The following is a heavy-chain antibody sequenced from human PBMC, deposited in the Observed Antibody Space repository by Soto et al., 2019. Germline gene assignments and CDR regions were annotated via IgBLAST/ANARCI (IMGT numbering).Heavy chain of an antibody. V-gene: IGHV4-59*01. Sequence: SETLSLTCTVSGGSISSYYWSWIRQPPGKGLEWIGYIYYSGSTNYNPSLKSRVTISVDTSKNQFSLKLSSVTAADAAVYYCARGLDYEDENWFDPWGQGTLVTVPQ. J-gene: IGHJ5*02. CDR2: IYYSGST. D-gene: IGHD4-17*01. CDR3: ARGLDYEDENWFDP. CDR1: GGSISSYY.